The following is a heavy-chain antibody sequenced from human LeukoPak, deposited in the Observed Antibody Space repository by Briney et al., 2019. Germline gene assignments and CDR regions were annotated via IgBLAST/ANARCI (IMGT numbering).Heavy chain of an antibody. J-gene: IGHJ4*02. CDR1: GFTFSSYA. CDR3: ASAYGSGWRG. D-gene: IGHD6-19*01. V-gene: IGHV3-30-3*01. Sequence: GGSLRLSCAASGFTFSSYAMHWVRQAPGKGLEWVAVISYDGSNKYYADSVKGRFTISRDNSKNTLYLQMNSLRAEDTAVYYCASAYGSGWRGWGQGTLVTVSS. CDR2: ISYDGSNK.